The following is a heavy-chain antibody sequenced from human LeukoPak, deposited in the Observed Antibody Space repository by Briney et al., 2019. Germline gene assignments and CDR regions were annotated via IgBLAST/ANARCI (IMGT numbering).Heavy chain of an antibody. Sequence: GGSLRLSCAASGFAFSSYAMSWVRQAPGQGLEWVSGISGGDGTTYYADSVRGRFTISRDNSKNTLYLQMNSLRAEDTALYYCAKNHDGSCYSSSDYWGQGTLVTVS. CDR2: ISGGDGTT. V-gene: IGHV3-23*01. CDR1: GFAFSSYA. D-gene: IGHD2-15*01. CDR3: AKNHDGSCYSSSDY. J-gene: IGHJ4*02.